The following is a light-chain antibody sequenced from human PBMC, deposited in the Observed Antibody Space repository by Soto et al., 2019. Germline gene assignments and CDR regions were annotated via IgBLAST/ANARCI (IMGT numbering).Light chain of an antibody. J-gene: IGKJ2*01. Sequence: EIVMTQSPATLSVSPGERATLSCRASQSVSSNLAWYQQKPGQAPRLLIYGASTMATGIPARFSGSGSGTEFTPTISTLQSEDFAVYDCQQYNNWPPYTFGQGTKLEIK. V-gene: IGKV3-15*01. CDR2: GAS. CDR3: QQYNNWPPYT. CDR1: QSVSSN.